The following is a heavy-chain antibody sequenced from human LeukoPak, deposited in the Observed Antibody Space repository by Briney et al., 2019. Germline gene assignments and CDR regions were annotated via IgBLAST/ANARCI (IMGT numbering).Heavy chain of an antibody. CDR1: GFTFSSYG. J-gene: IGHJ4*02. V-gene: IGHV3-30*18. CDR2: ISYDGSNK. Sequence: GRSLRLSCAASGFTFSSYGMHWVRQAPGKGLEWVAVISYDGSNKYYADSVKGRFTISRDNSKNTLYLQVNSLRAEDTAVYYCAKHVYFDYWGQGTLVTVSS. CDR3: AKHVYFDY.